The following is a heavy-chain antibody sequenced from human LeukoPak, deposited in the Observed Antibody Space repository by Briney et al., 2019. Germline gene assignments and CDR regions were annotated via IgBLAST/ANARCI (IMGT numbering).Heavy chain of an antibody. V-gene: IGHV3-21*01. CDR1: GFTFCSYS. J-gene: IGHJ6*01. CDR3: ARDLPYSAFWSGSSSPPAHYGMEV. Sequence: PGGSLRLSCAASGFTFCSYSMKWVRQAPGKGLEWGSSMSSSSSYIYYADSVKGRFTIYKDNAQNSLYMQTNSLSAEHTAVYYCARDLPYSAFWSGSSSPPAHYGMEVWGQRTTVTVSS. D-gene: IGHD3-3*01. CDR2: MSSSSSYI.